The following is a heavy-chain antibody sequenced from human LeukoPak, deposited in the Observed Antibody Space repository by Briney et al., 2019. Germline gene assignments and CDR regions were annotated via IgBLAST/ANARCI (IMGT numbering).Heavy chain of an antibody. J-gene: IGHJ4*02. V-gene: IGHV3-23*01. CDR3: AKEVKVVNLHLNS. Sequence: PGGSLRLSCAASGFTFSSYAMSWVRQVPGKGLEWVSAISETGVGTYYAGSVRGRFGISRDNSKNTLYLQMNSLRADDTAVYYCAKEVKVVNLHLNSWGQGTLVTVSS. CDR2: ISETGVGT. CDR1: GFTFSSYA. D-gene: IGHD4-23*01.